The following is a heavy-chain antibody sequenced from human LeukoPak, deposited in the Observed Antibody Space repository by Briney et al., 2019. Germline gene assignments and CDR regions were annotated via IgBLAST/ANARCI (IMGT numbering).Heavy chain of an antibody. V-gene: IGHV1-69*01. CDR3: ASRLYCSNTRCRNFPFAY. Sequence: LVKVSCKASGGTFSSYAISWVRQAPGQGLEWMGGIIPIFGTANYAQKFQDRVTITADESTSTAYMELSSLRSEDTAIYYCASRLYCSNTRCRNFPFAYWGQGTLVTVSS. J-gene: IGHJ4*02. CDR1: GGTFSSYA. D-gene: IGHD2-2*01. CDR2: IIPIFGTA.